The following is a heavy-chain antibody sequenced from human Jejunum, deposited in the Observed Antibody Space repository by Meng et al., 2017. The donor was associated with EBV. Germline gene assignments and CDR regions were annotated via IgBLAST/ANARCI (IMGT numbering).Heavy chain of an antibody. CDR3: ARSGAIIGVQGAPDY. CDR1: GGSFGGYF. V-gene: IGHV4-34*01. Sequence: QVQPKQGGAGLLKPSETLSLTCAVSGGSFGGYFWTWIRQAPGKGLEWIGEINQVGSTNYNPSLKSRVTISVDTSNIQFSLKVTSVTAADTAVYYCARSGAIIGVQGAPDYWGQGTLVTVSS. J-gene: IGHJ4*02. CDR2: INQVGST. D-gene: IGHD3-3*01.